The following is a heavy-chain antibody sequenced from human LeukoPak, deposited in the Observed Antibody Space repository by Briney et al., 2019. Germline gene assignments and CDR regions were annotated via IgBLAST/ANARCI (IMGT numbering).Heavy chain of an antibody. CDR1: GFTFSSSA. CDR3: ARDRDSSGWYEGFDY. CDR2: ISYDGSNK. Sequence: GRSLRLSCAASGFTFSSSAMPWVRQAPDKGLEWVAVISYDGSNKYYADSVKGRFTISRDNSKNTLYLQMNSLRADDTAVYYCARDRDSSGWYEGFDYWGQGTLVTVSS. D-gene: IGHD6-19*01. J-gene: IGHJ4*02. V-gene: IGHV3-30-3*01.